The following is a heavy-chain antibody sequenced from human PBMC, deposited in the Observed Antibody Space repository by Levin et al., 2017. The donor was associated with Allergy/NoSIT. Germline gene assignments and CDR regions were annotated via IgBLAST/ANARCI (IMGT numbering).Heavy chain of an antibody. V-gene: IGHV3-21*01. D-gene: IGHD2-2*01. Sequence: GESLKISCASSGFTFSSCGFNWVRQAPGKGLEWVAFISSSSDYIYYADSVKGRFTISRDNAKNSLFLQINSLKAEHSAVYYCARSSVVGSCSSTSCSSFDLWGRGTLLTVSS. J-gene: IGHJ2*01. CDR1: GFTFSSCG. CDR3: ARSSVVGSCSSTSCSSFDL. CDR2: ISSSSDYI.